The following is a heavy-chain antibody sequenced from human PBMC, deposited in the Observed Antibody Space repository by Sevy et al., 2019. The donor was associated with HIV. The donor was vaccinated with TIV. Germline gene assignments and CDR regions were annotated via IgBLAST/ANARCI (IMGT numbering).Heavy chain of an antibody. D-gene: IGHD2-2*02. CDR2: ISGSGGST. Sequence: GGCLRLSCAASGFTFSSYAMSWVRQAPGKGLEWVSAISGSGGSTYYADSVKGRFTISRDNSKNTLYLQMNSLRAEDTAVYYCAKEGCSSTSCYMGTFDYWGQGTLVTVSS. CDR3: AKEGCSSTSCYMGTFDY. V-gene: IGHV3-23*01. J-gene: IGHJ4*02. CDR1: GFTFSSYA.